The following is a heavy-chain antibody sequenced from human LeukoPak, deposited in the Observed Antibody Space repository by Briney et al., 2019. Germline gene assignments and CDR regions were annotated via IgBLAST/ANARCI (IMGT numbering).Heavy chain of an antibody. Sequence: SETLSLTCTVSGGSISSHYWSWIRQPPGKGLEWIGYIYYSGSTNYNPSLKSRVTISVDTSKNQFSLKLSSVTAADTAVYYCATYSYGYPYDAFDIWGQGTMVTVSS. CDR2: IYYSGST. J-gene: IGHJ3*02. CDR1: GGSISSHY. D-gene: IGHD5-18*01. V-gene: IGHV4-59*11. CDR3: ATYSYGYPYDAFDI.